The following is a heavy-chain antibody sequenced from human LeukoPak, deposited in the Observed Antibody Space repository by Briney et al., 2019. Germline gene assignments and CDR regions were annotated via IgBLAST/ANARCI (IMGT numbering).Heavy chain of an antibody. CDR3: ARGVAVGGANWFDP. D-gene: IGHD6-19*01. J-gene: IGHJ5*02. CDR2: LSYDGSNK. V-gene: IGHV3-30*03. Sequence: GGSLRLSCAASGFTFSSYSMNWVRQAPGKGLEWVARLSYDGSNKYYADSVKGRFTISRDNSKNTLDLQMNSLRPEDTAVYYCARGVAVGGANWFDPWGQGTLVTVSS. CDR1: GFTFSSYS.